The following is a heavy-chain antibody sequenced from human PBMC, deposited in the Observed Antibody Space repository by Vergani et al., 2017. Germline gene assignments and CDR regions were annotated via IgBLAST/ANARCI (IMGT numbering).Heavy chain of an antibody. D-gene: IGHD3-22*01. CDR3: ARGNKIVGYYDSNYYGMDV. J-gene: IGHJ6*02. CDR2: ISSSSSYT. Sequence: QVQLVESGGGLVKPGGSLRLSCAASGFTFSDYYMSWIRQAPGKGLEWVSYISSSSSYTNYADSVKGRFTISRDNAKNSLYLQMNSLRTEDTAVYYCARGNKIVGYYDSNYYGMDVWGQGTTVTVSS. V-gene: IGHV3-11*05. CDR1: GFTFSDYY.